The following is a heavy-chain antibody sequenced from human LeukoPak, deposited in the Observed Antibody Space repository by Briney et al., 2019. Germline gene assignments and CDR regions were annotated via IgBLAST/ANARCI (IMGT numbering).Heavy chain of an antibody. CDR3: AKDGRQQHKFDY. CDR2: ISGSDGST. Sequence: GGSLRLSCAASGFTFSSYAMSWVRQAPGKGLEWVSAISGSDGSTYYADSVKGRFTISRDNSKNTLYLQMNSLRAEDTAVYYCAKDGRQQHKFDYWGQGTLVTVSS. J-gene: IGHJ4*02. CDR1: GFTFSSYA. V-gene: IGHV3-23*01. D-gene: IGHD6-13*01.